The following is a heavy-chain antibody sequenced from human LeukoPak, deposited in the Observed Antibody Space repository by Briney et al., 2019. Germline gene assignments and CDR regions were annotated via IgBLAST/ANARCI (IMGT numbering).Heavy chain of an antibody. CDR3: ARDYDFWSGYMDV. V-gene: IGHV4-59*12. CDR2: IYYSGST. CDR1: GDSISSYY. D-gene: IGHD3-3*01. Sequence: SETLSLTCAVSGDSISSYYWSWIRQPPGKGLEWIGYIYYSGSTNYNPSLKSRVTISVDTSKNQFSLKLSSVTAADTAVYYCARDYDFWSGYMDVWGKGTTVTVSS. J-gene: IGHJ6*04.